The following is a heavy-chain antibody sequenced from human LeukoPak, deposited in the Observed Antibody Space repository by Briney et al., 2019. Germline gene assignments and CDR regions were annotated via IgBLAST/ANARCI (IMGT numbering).Heavy chain of an antibody. Sequence: RASVKVSCKASGGTFSSYAISWVRQAPGQGLEWMGGIIPIFGTANYAQKFQGRVTITTDESTSTAYMELSSLRSEDTAVYYCARGVPFSPAHYYYMDVWGKGTTVTVSS. V-gene: IGHV1-69*05. D-gene: IGHD3-3*02. J-gene: IGHJ6*03. CDR2: IIPIFGTA. CDR1: GGTFSSYA. CDR3: ARGVPFSPAHYYYMDV.